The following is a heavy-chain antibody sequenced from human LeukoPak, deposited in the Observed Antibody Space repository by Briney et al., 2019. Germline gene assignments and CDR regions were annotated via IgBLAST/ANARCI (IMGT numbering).Heavy chain of an antibody. D-gene: IGHD2-15*01. V-gene: IGHV4-39*07. CDR2: IYYSGST. CDR1: GGSISSSSYY. Sequence: SETLSLTCTVSGGSISSSSYYWGWIRQPPGKGLEWIGSIYYSGSTYYNPSLKSRVTISVDTSKNQFSLKLSSVTAADTAVYYCAGEHCSGGSCYSIYYYYYMDVWGKGTTVTVSS. J-gene: IGHJ6*03. CDR3: AGEHCSGGSCYSIYYYYYMDV.